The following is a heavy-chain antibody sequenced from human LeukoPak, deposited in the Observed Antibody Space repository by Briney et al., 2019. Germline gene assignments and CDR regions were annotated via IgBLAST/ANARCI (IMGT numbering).Heavy chain of an antibody. V-gene: IGHV3-21*01. CDR3: ARTAVATPKTNDY. CDR2: ISSSSSYI. D-gene: IGHD5-12*01. J-gene: IGHJ4*02. Sequence: NPGGSLRLSCAASGFTFSDYAMHWVRQAPGKGLEWVSSISSSSSYIYYADSVKGRFTISRDNAKNSLYLQMNSLRAEDTAVYYCARTAVATPKTNDYWGQGTLVTVSS. CDR1: GFTFSDYA.